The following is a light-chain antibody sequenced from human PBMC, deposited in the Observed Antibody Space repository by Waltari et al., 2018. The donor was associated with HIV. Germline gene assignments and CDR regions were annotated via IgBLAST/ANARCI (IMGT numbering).Light chain of an antibody. CDR1: SSDVGSYNL. V-gene: IGLV2-23*02. J-gene: IGLJ1*01. CDR2: EVS. Sequence: SALTQPASVSGSPGQSIPISCTGTSSDVGSYNLVSWYQQHPGKAPKLMIYEVSKRPSGVSNRFSGSKSGNTASLTISGLQAEDEADYYCCSYVGWSTILYVFGTGTKVTVL. CDR3: CSYVGWSTILYV.